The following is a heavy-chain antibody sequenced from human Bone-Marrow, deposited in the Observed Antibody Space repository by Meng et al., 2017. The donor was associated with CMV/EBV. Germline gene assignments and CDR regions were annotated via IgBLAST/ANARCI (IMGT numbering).Heavy chain of an antibody. CDR1: GYTFTGYY. CDR3: ARDIVVVPAAIPLRPYYGMAV. CDR2: INPNSGGT. J-gene: IGHJ6*02. D-gene: IGHD2-2*02. V-gene: IGHV1-2*02. Sequence: ASVKVSCKASGYTFTGYYMHWVRQAPGQGLEWMGWINPNSGGTNYAQKFQGRVTMTRDTSISTAYMELSRLRSDDTAVYYCARDIVVVPAAIPLRPYYGMAVWGQGPTVTVSS.